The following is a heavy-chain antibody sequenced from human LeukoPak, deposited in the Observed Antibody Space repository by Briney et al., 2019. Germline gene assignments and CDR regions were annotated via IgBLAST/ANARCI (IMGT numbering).Heavy chain of an antibody. CDR2: IGIWNSPI. CDR3: ARDRGNSIVGADFDS. V-gene: IGHV3-48*01. D-gene: IGHD1-26*01. J-gene: IGHJ4*02. CDR1: GFTFTRHS. Sequence: GSLRLSCAASGFTFTRHSMNWVRQAPGKGLEWVSFIGIWNSPIHYADSVRGRFTISRDNAKNSIYLQMNSLRVEDTAVYYCARDRGNSIVGADFDSWGQGTLVTVSS.